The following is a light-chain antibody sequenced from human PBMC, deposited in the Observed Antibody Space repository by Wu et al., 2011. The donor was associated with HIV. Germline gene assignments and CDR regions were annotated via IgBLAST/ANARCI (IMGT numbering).Light chain of an antibody. CDR2: SAS. CDR3: QQSYSIPLT. Sequence: DIQMTQSPSSLSASVGDRVTITCRASQSMNNFLNWYQQKPGKAPKLLIYSASSLQSGVPSRFSGSGSGTDFTLTISSLQPEDFATYYCQQSYSIPLTFGGGTKVRS. J-gene: IGKJ4*01. CDR1: QSMNNF. V-gene: IGKV1-39*01.